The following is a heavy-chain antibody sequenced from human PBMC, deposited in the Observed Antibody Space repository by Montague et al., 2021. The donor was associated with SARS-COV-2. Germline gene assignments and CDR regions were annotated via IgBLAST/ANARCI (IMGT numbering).Heavy chain of an antibody. J-gene: IGHJ5*02. V-gene: IGHV4-34*01. D-gene: IGHD1-1*01. CDR2: VIHSGKT. CDR3: AKGTHVYETRGLRTGRFDP. Sequence: SETLSLTCAVYGASFSGYHCTWIRQSHGRGQEWIGEVIHSGKTSYNPSLHSRLPISVDTYKTQFSLSLSPVTAADTAVSFCAKGTHVYETRGLRTGRFDPWGQGTLVTVSS. CDR1: GASFSGYH.